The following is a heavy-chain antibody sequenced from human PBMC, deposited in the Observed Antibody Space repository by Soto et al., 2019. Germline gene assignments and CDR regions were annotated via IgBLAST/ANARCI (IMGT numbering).Heavy chain of an antibody. D-gene: IGHD1-26*01. CDR2: IHSDGSST. CDR3: ARGDRGAFDI. V-gene: IGHV3-74*01. J-gene: IGHJ3*02. Sequence: EVQLVESGGGLVQPGESLRLSCAASGLTFSYYWMHWVRQAPGKGLLWVSRIHSDGSSTTYAASVKGRFTISRDNARNTVYLQMNSLRVEDTAVYYCARGDRGAFDIWGQGTVVTVSS. CDR1: GLTFSYYW.